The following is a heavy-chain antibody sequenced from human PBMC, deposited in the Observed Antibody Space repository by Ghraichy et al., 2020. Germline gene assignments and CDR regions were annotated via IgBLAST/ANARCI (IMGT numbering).Heavy chain of an antibody. CDR2: IYYSGST. J-gene: IGHJ4*02. CDR3: VRGKGYDSSGYYYYFDY. V-gene: IGHV4-59*01. Sequence: SETLSLTCTVSGGSISSYYWSWIRQPPGKGLEWIGYIYYSGSTNYNPSLKSRVTISVDTSKNQFSLKLSSVTAADTAVYYCVRGKGYDSSGYYYYFDYWGQGTLVTVSS. CDR1: GGSISSYY. D-gene: IGHD3-22*01.